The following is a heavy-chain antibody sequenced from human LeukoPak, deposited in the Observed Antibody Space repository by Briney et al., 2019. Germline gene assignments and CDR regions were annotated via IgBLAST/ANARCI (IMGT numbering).Heavy chain of an antibody. CDR2: ISSGSSTK. CDR3: ARWYCSSTSCLPDN. V-gene: IGHV3-48*04. D-gene: IGHD2-2*01. J-gene: IGHJ4*02. CDR1: GFTFSSYS. Sequence: PGGSLRLCCAASGFTFSSYSMNWVRQAPGKGLEWVSHISSGSSTKYYADSVKGRFTISRDNAKNSLYLQMNSLRAEDTAVYYCARWYCSSTSCLPDNWGQGTLVTVSS.